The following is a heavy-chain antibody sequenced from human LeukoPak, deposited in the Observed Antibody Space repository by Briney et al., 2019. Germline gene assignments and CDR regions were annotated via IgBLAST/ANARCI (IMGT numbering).Heavy chain of an antibody. CDR2: TYYRSKWIN. Sequence: SQTLSLTCAISGDSVSSNNAAWNWIRQSPSRGLEWLGKTYYRSKWINDYAVSVKSRISINPDTSKNQFSPQLNSVIPDDTAVYYCARSSSGYFDYWGQGTLVTVSS. CDR1: GDSVSSNNAA. V-gene: IGHV6-1*01. CDR3: ARSSSGYFDY. J-gene: IGHJ4*02. D-gene: IGHD6-6*01.